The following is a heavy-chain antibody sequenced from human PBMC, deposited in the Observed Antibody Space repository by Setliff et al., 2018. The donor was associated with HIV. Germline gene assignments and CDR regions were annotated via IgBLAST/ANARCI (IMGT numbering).Heavy chain of an antibody. D-gene: IGHD3-10*01. Sequence: SVKVSCKASGGTFSNYAISWVRQAPGQGLAWMGWIIPIFGSTKYAQKFQDRVTITADESTYTADMELSSLRSEDTAVYYCARDDQYYDSGSLYSNWDFDLWGRGTLVTVSS. V-gene: IGHV1-69*13. J-gene: IGHJ2*01. CDR3: ARDDQYYDSGSLYSNWDFDL. CDR1: GGTFSNYA. CDR2: IIPIFGST.